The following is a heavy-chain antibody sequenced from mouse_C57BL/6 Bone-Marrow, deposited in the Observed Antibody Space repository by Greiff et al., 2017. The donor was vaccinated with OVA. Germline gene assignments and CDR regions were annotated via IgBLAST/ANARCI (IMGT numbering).Heavy chain of an antibody. D-gene: IGHD1-1*01. CDR3: TTRLLRY. J-gene: IGHJ3*01. CDR2: IDPENGDT. Sequence: VQLQQSGAELVRPGASVKLSCTASGFNIKDDYMHWVKQRPEQGLEWIGWIDPENGDTEYASKFQGKATITADPSSNTASLQLSSLTSEDTAVYYCTTRLLRYWGQGTLVTVSA. V-gene: IGHV14-4*01. CDR1: GFNIKDDY.